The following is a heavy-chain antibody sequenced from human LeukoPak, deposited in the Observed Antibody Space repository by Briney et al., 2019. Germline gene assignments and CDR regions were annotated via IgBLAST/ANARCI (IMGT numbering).Heavy chain of an antibody. J-gene: IGHJ4*02. CDR2: ISSSSSTI. V-gene: IGHV3-48*01. Sequence: GGSLRLSCAASGFIFSSYGMNWVRQAPGKGLEWVSYISSSSSTIFYADSVKGRFTISRNNAKNSLYLQMNSLRADDTAVYYCARVHDGYPFDYWGQGTLVTVSS. D-gene: IGHD5-18*01. CDR3: ARVHDGYPFDY. CDR1: GFIFSSYG.